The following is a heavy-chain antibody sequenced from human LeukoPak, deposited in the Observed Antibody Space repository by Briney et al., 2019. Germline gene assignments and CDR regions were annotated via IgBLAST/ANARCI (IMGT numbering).Heavy chain of an antibody. CDR2: INRSGST. CDR1: GGSFGDDF. J-gene: IGHJ3*02. V-gene: IGHV4-34*01. CDR3: ERGVRGDLWTSQGYHDVFDI. Sequence: SETLSLTCAVYGGSFGDDFWTWIRQTPGKGLEWIGEINRSGSTKYNPSLKSRATISVDTSRTQFSLKLSSVTAADTAIYQRERGVRGDLWTSQGYHDVFDIWGDGTMVTVSS. D-gene: IGHD3/OR15-3a*01.